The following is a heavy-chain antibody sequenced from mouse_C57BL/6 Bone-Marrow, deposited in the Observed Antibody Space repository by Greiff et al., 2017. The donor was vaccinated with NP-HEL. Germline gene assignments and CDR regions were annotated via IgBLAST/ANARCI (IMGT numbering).Heavy chain of an antibody. CDR3: AIYYDYAWFAY. J-gene: IGHJ3*01. D-gene: IGHD2-4*01. CDR1: GYTFTDYY. V-gene: IGHV1-26*01. CDR2: INPNNGGT. Sequence: VQLQQSGPELVKPGASVKISCKASGYTFTDYYMNWVKQSHGQSLEWIGDINPNNGGTSYNQKFKGKATLTVDKSSSTAYMELRSLTSEDSAVYYCAIYYDYAWFAYWGQGTLVTVSA.